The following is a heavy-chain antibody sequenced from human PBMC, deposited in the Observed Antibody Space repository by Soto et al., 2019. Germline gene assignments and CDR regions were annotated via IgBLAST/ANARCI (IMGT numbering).Heavy chain of an antibody. CDR1: GFTFSSYA. D-gene: IGHD4-17*01. V-gene: IGHV3-30-3*01. J-gene: IGHJ4*02. CDR2: ISYDGSNK. CDR3: ARDRYDYGDYVYPTYFDY. Sequence: GGSLRLSCAASGFTFSSYAMHWVRQAPGKGLEWVAVISYDGSNKYYADSVKGRFTISRDNSKNTLYLQMNSLRAEDTAVYYCARDRYDYGDYVYPTYFDYWGQGTLVTVSS.